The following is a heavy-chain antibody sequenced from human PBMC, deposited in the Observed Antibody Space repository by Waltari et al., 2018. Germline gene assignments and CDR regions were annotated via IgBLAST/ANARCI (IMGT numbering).Heavy chain of an antibody. CDR3: AKDMTRYSSSSDFDQ. Sequence: EVQLLESGGGLVQPGGSLRLSCTASRLTFRDYAMSWVRQAPGKGLEWVSAINDNSGSTYYAASVKGRFTISRDNSKNTLYLQMDSLRADDTAVYYCAKDMTRYSSSSDFDQWGQGTLVTVSS. D-gene: IGHD6-6*01. V-gene: IGHV3-23*01. J-gene: IGHJ4*02. CDR1: RLTFRDYA. CDR2: INDNSGST.